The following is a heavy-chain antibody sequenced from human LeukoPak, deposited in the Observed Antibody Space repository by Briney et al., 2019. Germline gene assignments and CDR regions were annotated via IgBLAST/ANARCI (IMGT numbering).Heavy chain of an antibody. J-gene: IGHJ4*02. CDR2: IRYSGTT. V-gene: IGHV4-59*01. D-gene: IGHD5/OR15-5a*01. CDR1: VGTICSYY. CDR3: AAGGSSFDY. Sequence: SDTLSLTCTVSVGTICSYYWSWIRPPPGKGLEWIGYIRYSGTTNYNPSLKSRVTISVDTSKSQFSLKLTSLAAADTAIYYCAAGGSSFDYWGQGTLVTVSS.